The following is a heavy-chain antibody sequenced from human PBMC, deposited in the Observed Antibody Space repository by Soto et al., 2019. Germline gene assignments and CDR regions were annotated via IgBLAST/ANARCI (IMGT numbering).Heavy chain of an antibody. V-gene: IGHV1-69*13. D-gene: IGHD5-18*01. J-gene: IGHJ4*02. CDR2: TTAILGTR. Sequence: SVNVSCKASGDTLSHYGVSWVRQVPGKGLEWMGGTTAILGTRDYAQKFQGRMTITSDESTTTSYMELNSLTSDDTAVYYCAAGDSSDTGDHRGQGTLVTAPQ. CDR1: GDTLSHYG. CDR3: AAGDSSDTGDH.